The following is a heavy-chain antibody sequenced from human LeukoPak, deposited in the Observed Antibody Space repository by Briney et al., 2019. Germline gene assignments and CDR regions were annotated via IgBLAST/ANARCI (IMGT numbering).Heavy chain of an antibody. CDR2: IYYSGST. Sequence: PSGTLSLTCTVSGGSISSYYWSWIRQPPGKGLEWIGYIYYSGSTDYNPSLKSRVTISLDTSKNQFSLKLNSVTAADAAVYYCARGWAYFDCWGQGTLVTVSS. D-gene: IGHD1-26*01. CDR1: GGSISSYY. V-gene: IGHV4-59*08. J-gene: IGHJ4*02. CDR3: ARGWAYFDC.